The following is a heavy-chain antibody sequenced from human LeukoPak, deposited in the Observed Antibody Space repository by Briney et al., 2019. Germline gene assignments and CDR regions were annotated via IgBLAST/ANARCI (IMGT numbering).Heavy chain of an antibody. V-gene: IGHV4-34*01. D-gene: IGHD5-18*01. CDR3: ARGRYSYGYFCDY. Sequence: PSETLSLTCAVYGGSFSGYYWSWIRQPPGKGLEWIGEINHSGSTNYNPSLKSRVTISVDTSKNQFSLKLSSVTAADTAVYYCARGRYSYGYFCDYWGQGTLVTVSS. CDR1: GGSFSGYY. J-gene: IGHJ4*02. CDR2: INHSGST.